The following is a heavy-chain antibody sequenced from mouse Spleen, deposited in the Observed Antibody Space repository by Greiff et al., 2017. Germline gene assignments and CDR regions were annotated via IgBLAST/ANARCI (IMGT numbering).Heavy chain of an antibody. J-gene: IGHJ4*01. CDR2: ISSGGSYT. V-gene: IGHV5-9-3*01. Sequence: EVQLVESGGGLVKPGGSLKLSCAASGFTFSSYAMSWVRQTPEKRLEWVATISSGGSYTYYPDSVKGRFTISRDNAKNTLYLQMSSLRSEDTAMYYCARMDGNDYWGQGTSVTVSS. CDR1: GFTFSSYA. D-gene: IGHD2-1*01. CDR3: ARMDGNDY.